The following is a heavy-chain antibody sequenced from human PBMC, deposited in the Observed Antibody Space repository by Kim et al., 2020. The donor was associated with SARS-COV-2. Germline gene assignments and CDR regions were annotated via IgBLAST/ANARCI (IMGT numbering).Heavy chain of an antibody. V-gene: IGHV3-48*03. J-gene: IGHJ4*02. CDR3: VKQGYYESRGHDF. D-gene: IGHD3-22*01. Sequence: YYADSVEGRFTISRDNAKDSLYLQMNNLKVEDTAVYYCVKQGYYESRGHDFWGQGALVTVSS.